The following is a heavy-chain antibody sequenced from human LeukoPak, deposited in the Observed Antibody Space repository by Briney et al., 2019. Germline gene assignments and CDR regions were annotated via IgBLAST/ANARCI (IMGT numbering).Heavy chain of an antibody. V-gene: IGHV3-9*01. D-gene: IGHD5-18*01. CDR3: AKDIGRVDTANTYMDV. CDR1: GFTFSSYW. CDR2: ISWNSFTI. Sequence: GGSLRLSCAASGFTFSSYWMHWVRQAPGKGLEWVSGISWNSFTIGYADSVKGRFTISRDNAKNSLYLQMNSLRVEDTALYYCAKDIGRVDTANTYMDVWGKGTTVTISS. J-gene: IGHJ6*03.